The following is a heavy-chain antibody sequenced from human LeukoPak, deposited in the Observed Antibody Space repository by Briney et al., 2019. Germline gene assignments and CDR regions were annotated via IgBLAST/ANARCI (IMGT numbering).Heavy chain of an antibody. Sequence: PGGSLRLSCAASGFTFGSYAMNWVRQAPGKGLEWVSAISGSGGSTYYADSVKGRFTISRDNSKNTLFLQMNSLRPDDTAVYYCATTLGSGWKFDYWGQGTLVTVSS. CDR2: ISGSGGST. CDR1: GFTFGSYA. D-gene: IGHD6-19*01. J-gene: IGHJ4*02. CDR3: ATTLGSGWKFDY. V-gene: IGHV3-23*01.